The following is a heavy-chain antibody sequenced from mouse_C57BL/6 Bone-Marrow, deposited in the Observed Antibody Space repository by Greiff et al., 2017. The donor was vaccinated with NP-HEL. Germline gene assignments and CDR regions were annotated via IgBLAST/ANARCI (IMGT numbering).Heavy chain of an antibody. D-gene: IGHD1-1*01. CDR3: ARHLLLRYYFDY. V-gene: IGHV5-6*01. Sequence: EVQRVESGGDLVKPGGSLKLSCAASGFTFSSYGMSWVRQTPDKRLEWVATISSGGSYTYYPDSVKGRFTISRDNAKNTPYLQMSSLKSEDTAMYYCARHLLLRYYFDYWGQGTTLTVSS. J-gene: IGHJ2*01. CDR1: GFTFSSYG. CDR2: ISSGGSYT.